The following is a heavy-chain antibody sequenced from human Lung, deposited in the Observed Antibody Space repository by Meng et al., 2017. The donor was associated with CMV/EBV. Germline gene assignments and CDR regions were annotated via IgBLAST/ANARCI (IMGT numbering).Heavy chain of an antibody. Sequence: SETLSLTCSVSGDSITNHHWAWIRQPPGKGLEWVGYIWHSGGATYNPSLKGRVTISLDKSRTQFSLKVNSVTSADTAVYYCGRDASRGIDVWGQGNPVTGAS. D-gene: IGHD6-6*01. CDR2: IWHSGGA. V-gene: IGHV4-59*11. J-gene: IGHJ6*01. CDR1: GDSITNHH. CDR3: GRDASRGIDV.